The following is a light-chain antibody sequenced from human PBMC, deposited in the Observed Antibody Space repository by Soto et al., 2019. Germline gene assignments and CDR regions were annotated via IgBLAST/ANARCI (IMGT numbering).Light chain of an antibody. J-gene: IGKJ1*01. CDR1: QSVSSY. CDR2: GAS. V-gene: IGKV3-20*01. CDR3: QQYGSSGT. Sequence: EIVMTQSLGTLSVSPGERATLSCRASQSVSSYLAWYQQKPGQAPRLLIYGASNRATGIPDRFSGSGSGTEFTLTISRLEPEDFAVDYCQQYGSSGTFGQGTKVDIK.